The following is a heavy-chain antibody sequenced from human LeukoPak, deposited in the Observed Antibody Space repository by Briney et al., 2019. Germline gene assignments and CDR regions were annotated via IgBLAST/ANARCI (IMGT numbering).Heavy chain of an antibody. Sequence: GGSLILSCAASGFTFSSYAMSWVRQAPGKELEWVSAISNNGGYTYYADSVQGRFTISRDNSKSTLCLQMNSLRAEDTAVYYCAKQLGYCSDGSCYFPYWGQGTLVTVSS. CDR3: AKQLGYCSDGSCYFPY. CDR2: ISNNGGYT. J-gene: IGHJ4*02. V-gene: IGHV3-23*01. D-gene: IGHD2-15*01. CDR1: GFTFSSYA.